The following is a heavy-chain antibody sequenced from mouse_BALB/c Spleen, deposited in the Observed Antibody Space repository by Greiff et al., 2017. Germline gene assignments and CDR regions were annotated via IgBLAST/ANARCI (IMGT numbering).Heavy chain of an antibody. CDR1: GYSITSGYY. D-gene: IGHD2-1*01. CDR2: ISYDGSN. J-gene: IGHJ2*01. CDR3: ARDDYYGNYDY. V-gene: IGHV3-6*02. Sequence: EVKLLESGPGLVKPSQSLSLTCSVTGYSITSGYYWNWIRQFPGNKLEWMGYISYDGSNNYNPSLKNRISITRDTSKNQFFLKLNSVTTEDTATYYCARDDYYGNYDYWGQGTTLTVSS.